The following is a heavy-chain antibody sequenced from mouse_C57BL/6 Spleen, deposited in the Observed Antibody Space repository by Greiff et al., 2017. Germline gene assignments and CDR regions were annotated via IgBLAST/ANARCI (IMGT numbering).Heavy chain of an antibody. V-gene: IGHV1-53*01. Sequence: VQLQQPGTELVKPGASVKLSCKASGYTLTSYWVHWVQQWPGQGLEWIGNINPSNGGTNYNEEFKSKATLTVDKSSSTAYMLLSSLTSDDSAVYYCARRTTVSSYAMDYWGQGTSVTVSS. D-gene: IGHD1-1*01. J-gene: IGHJ4*01. CDR1: GYTLTSYW. CDR2: INPSNGGT. CDR3: ARRTTVSSYAMDY.